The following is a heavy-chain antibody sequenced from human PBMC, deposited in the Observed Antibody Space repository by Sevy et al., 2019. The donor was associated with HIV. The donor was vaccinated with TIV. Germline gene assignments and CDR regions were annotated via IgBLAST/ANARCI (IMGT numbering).Heavy chain of an antibody. Sequence: ASVKVSCKASGYTFTAYYIHWLRQAPGQGLEWMGRIHPKSGATNYAQKFQGRVTMTRDTSSSTSFMELTSLRSDDTAVYYCAGEDSDDTSALYYFYYGMDVWGQGTTVTVSS. D-gene: IGHD3-22*01. V-gene: IGHV1-2*06. CDR2: IHPKSGAT. CDR1: GYTFTAYY. CDR3: AGEDSDDTSALYYFYYGMDV. J-gene: IGHJ6*02.